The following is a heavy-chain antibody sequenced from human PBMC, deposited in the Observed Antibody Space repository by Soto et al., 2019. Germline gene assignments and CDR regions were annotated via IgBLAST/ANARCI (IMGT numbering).Heavy chain of an antibody. CDR1: GFTFSDHY. CDR2: IDTKANSYFI. CDR3: AKEYSTGWYFLDS. V-gene: IGHV3-72*01. Sequence: EVQLVESGGGLVQPGGSLRLSCAASGFTFSDHYMNWVRQAPGKGLEWVGEIDTKANSYFIQYAPSVKGRFTISSDDSESSLYLQMSSLKTEDAAVYYCAKEYSTGWYFLDSWGQGTLVTVSS. D-gene: IGHD6-19*01. J-gene: IGHJ4*02.